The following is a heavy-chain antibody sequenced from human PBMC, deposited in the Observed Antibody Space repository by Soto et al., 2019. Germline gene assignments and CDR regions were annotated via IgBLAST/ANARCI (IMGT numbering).Heavy chain of an antibody. CDR1: GFTFSSYG. J-gene: IGHJ6*02. CDR3: ARDAMGITMIVVVSYYYGMDV. D-gene: IGHD3-22*01. CDR2: IWYDGSNK. Sequence: AGGSLRLSCAASGFTFSSYGMHWVRQAPGKGLEWVAVIWYDGSNKYYADSVKGRFTISRDNSKNTLYLQKNSLRAEDTAVYYCARDAMGITMIVVVSYYYGMDVWGQGTTVTVSS. V-gene: IGHV3-33*01.